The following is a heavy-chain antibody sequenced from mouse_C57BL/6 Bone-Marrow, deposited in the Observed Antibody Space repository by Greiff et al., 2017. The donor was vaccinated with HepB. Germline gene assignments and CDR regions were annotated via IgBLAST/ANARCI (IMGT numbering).Heavy chain of an antibody. CDR2: ISSGGDFI. D-gene: IGHD2-1*01. CDR3: TRDGGMGNLDY. J-gene: IGHJ2*01. Sequence: EVMLVESGEGLVKPGGSLKLSCAASGFTFSSYAMSWVRQTPEKRLEWVSYISSGGDFIYYADTVKGRFTISRDNARNTLYLQMSSLKSEDTAMYYCTRDGGMGNLDYWGQGTTLTVSS. CDR1: GFTFSSYA. V-gene: IGHV5-9-1*02.